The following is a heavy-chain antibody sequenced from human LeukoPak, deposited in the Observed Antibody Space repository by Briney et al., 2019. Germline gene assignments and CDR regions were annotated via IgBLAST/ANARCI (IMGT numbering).Heavy chain of an antibody. D-gene: IGHD1-26*01. CDR1: GITFSSYA. CDR3: AKDRILANFAGGFDY. V-gene: IGHV3-23*01. CDR2: ISPSGGST. Sequence: GGSLRLSCVVSGITFSSYAMNWVRQAPGKGLEWVSGISPSGGSTFYADSVKGRFTISRDNSKNTLYFQLHSLRAEDTALYYCAKDRILANFAGGFDYWGQGTPVTVSS. J-gene: IGHJ4*02.